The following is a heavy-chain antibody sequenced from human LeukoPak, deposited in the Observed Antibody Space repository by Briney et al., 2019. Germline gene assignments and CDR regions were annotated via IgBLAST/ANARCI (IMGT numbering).Heavy chain of an antibody. CDR2: IYYSGST. J-gene: IGHJ4*02. D-gene: IGHD5-24*01. V-gene: IGHV4-59*01. Sequence: SETLSLTCTVSGGSISSYYWSWIRQPPGKGLEWIGYIYYSGSTNYNPSLKCRVTISVDASKNQFSLKLSSATAADTAVYYCARAGEMATIAYDYWGQGTLVTVSS. CDR1: GGSISSYY. CDR3: ARAGEMATIAYDY.